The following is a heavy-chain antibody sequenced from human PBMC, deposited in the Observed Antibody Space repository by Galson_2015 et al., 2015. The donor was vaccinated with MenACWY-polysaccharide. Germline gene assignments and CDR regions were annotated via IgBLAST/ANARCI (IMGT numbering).Heavy chain of an antibody. CDR2: ISSSGSTI. V-gene: IGHV3-11*01. CDR1: GFTFSDYY. J-gene: IGHJ4*02. Sequence: SLRLSCAASGFTFSDYYMSWIRQAPGKGLEWVSYISSSGSTIYYADSVKGRFTISRDNAKNSLYLQMNSLRAEDTAVYYCARGHQAKSDFFPDWGQGTLVTVSS. D-gene: IGHD3-3*01. CDR3: ARGHQAKSDFFPD.